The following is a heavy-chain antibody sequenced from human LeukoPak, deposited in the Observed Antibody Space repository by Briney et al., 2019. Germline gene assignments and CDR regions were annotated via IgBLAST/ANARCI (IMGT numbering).Heavy chain of an antibody. CDR1: GFIINDKY. J-gene: IGHJ6*03. V-gene: IGHV3-66*01. CDR3: ASGAGLLKYYYYLDV. D-gene: IGHD3-16*01. Sequence: GGSLRLSCAASGFIINDKYMSWVRQAPGKGLVWVSLIYSDGTKFYADAVKGRFTISRDNSKNTLYLQMNSLRAEDTAVYYCASGAGLLKYYYYLDVWGKGTTVTISS. CDR2: IYSDGTK.